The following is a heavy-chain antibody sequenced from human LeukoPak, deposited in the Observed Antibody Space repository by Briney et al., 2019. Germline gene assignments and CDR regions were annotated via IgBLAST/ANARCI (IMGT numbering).Heavy chain of an antibody. CDR2: ISSSSSYI. CDR3: ARDGAVALGYAFDI. J-gene: IGHJ3*02. V-gene: IGHV3-21*01. D-gene: IGHD6-19*01. Sequence: GESLRLSCAASGFTFSSYSMNWVRQAPGKGLEWVSSISSSSSYIYYADSVKGRFTISRDNAKNSLYLQMNSLRAEDTAVYYCARDGAVALGYAFDIWGQGTMVTVSS. CDR1: GFTFSSYS.